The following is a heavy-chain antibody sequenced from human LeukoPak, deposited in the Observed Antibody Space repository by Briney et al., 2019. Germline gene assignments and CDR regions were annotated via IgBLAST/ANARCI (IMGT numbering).Heavy chain of an antibody. V-gene: IGHV3-21*01. CDR2: ISSSSSYI. D-gene: IGHD3-22*01. CDR3: AKPSVPAHSSGYYNY. CDR1: GFTFSSYS. Sequence: NPGGSLRLSCAASGFTFSSYSMNWVRQAPGKGLEWVSSISSSSSYIYYADSVKGRFTISRDNSKNTLYLQMNSLRAEDTAVYYCAKPSVPAHSSGYYNYWGQGTLVTVSS. J-gene: IGHJ4*02.